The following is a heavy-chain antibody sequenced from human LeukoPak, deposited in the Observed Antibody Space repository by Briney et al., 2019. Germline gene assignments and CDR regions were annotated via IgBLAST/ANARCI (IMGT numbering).Heavy chain of an antibody. J-gene: IGHJ4*02. Sequence: ASVKVSCKASGYTFTRYYMHWVRQAPGQGLEWMGWINPKSGSTNYAQKLQARVTMTRDTSISTAYRELSRLRSDDTAVYYCARDLIVDIVATGYYWGQGTLVTASS. V-gene: IGHV1-2*02. D-gene: IGHD5-12*01. CDR1: GYTFTRYY. CDR3: ARDLIVDIVATGYY. CDR2: INPKSGST.